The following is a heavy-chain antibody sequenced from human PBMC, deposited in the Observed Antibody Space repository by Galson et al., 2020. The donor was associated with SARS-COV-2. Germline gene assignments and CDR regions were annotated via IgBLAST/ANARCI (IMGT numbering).Heavy chain of an antibody. CDR3: ARASWFGELKDAFDI. D-gene: IGHD3-10*01. V-gene: IGHV3-53*01. Sequence: AASGFTVSSNYMSWVRQAPGKGLEWVSVIYSGGSTYYADSVKGRFTISRDNSKNTLYLPMNSLRAEDTAVYYCARASWFGELKDAFDIWGQGTMVTVSS. CDR1: GFTVSSNY. J-gene: IGHJ3*02. CDR2: IYSGGST.